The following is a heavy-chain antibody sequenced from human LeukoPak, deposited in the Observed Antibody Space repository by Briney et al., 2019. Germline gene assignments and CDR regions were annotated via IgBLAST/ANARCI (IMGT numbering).Heavy chain of an antibody. Sequence: SETLSLTCTVSGGSISSGDYYWSWIRQPPGKGLEWIGYIYYSGSTYYNPSLKSRVTISVDTSKNQFSLKLSSVTAADTAVYYCAREATVTTGFDYWGQGILVTVSS. V-gene: IGHV4-30-4*01. D-gene: IGHD4-17*01. J-gene: IGHJ4*02. CDR3: AREATVTTGFDY. CDR2: IYYSGST. CDR1: GGSISSGDYY.